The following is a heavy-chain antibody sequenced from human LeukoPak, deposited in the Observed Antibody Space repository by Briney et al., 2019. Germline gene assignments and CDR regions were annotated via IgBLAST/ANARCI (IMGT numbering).Heavy chain of an antibody. Sequence: PSETLSLTCTVSGGSISSYYWSWIRQPAGKGLEWIGRIYTSGSTNYNPSLKSRVTMSVDTSKNQFSLKLSSVTAADTAVYYCARAASCSSTSCSEGHYYYYMDVWAKGPRSPSP. V-gene: IGHV4-4*07. CDR2: IYTSGST. D-gene: IGHD2-2*01. J-gene: IGHJ6*03. CDR1: GGSISSYY. CDR3: ARAASCSSTSCSEGHYYYYMDV.